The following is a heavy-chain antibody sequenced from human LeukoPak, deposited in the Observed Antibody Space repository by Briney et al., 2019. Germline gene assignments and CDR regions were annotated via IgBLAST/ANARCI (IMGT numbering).Heavy chain of an antibody. D-gene: IGHD5-12*01. J-gene: IGHJ5*01. CDR3: AKDLLPTWHNWFDS. V-gene: IGHV3-23*01. CDR1: GFTFDSYA. Sequence: PGGSLRLSCSASGFTFDSYAMGWARQAPGMGLEWVSSISRSGDASFYAASVRGRFSISRDNSKNTLYLQMGSLGADDTALYYCAKDLLPTWHNWFDSWGQGTLVTVSS. CDR2: ISRSGDAS.